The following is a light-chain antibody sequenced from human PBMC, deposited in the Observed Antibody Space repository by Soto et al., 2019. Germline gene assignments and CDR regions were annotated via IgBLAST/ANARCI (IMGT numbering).Light chain of an antibody. CDR3: QPANSFPLT. CDR2: AAS. Sequence: DIQMTQSPSSVSASVGDRVTITCRTSQGLGSWLAWYQQKPGKAPKVLIYAASSLQTGVPSRFSGSGSGSDFTLTISSLQPEDFATYYCQPANSFPLTFGGGTKVEIK. J-gene: IGKJ4*01. CDR1: QGLGSW. V-gene: IGKV1-12*01.